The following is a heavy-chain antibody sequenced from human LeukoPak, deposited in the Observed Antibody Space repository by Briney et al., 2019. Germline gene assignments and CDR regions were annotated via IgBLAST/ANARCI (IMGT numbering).Heavy chain of an antibody. CDR2: IYYSGST. V-gene: IGHV4-59*01. CDR1: GGSISSYY. CDR3: AKFTYGDYDAFDI. Sequence: SETLSLTCTVSGGSISSYYWSWIRQPPGKGLEWIGYIYYSGSTNYNPSLKSRVTISVDTSKNQFSLKLGSVTAADTAVYYCAKFTYGDYDAFDIWGQGTMVTVSS. D-gene: IGHD4-17*01. J-gene: IGHJ3*02.